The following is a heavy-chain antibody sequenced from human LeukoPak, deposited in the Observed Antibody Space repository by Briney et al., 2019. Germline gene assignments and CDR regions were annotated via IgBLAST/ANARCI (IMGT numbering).Heavy chain of an antibody. V-gene: IGHV3-30*02. J-gene: IGHJ4*02. D-gene: IGHD6-13*01. CDR2: IRYDGSNK. CDR3: AKSGYRAAAGQGCFDY. CDR1: GFTFSSYG. Sequence: GGSLRLSCAASGFTFSSYGMHWVRQAPGKGLEWVAFIRYDGSNKYYADSVKGRFTISRDNSKNTLYLQMNSLRAEDTAVYYCAKSGYRAAAGQGCFDYWGQGTLVTVSS.